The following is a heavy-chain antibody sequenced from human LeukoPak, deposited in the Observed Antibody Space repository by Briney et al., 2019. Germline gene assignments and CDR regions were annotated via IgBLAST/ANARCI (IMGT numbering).Heavy chain of an antibody. J-gene: IGHJ6*03. Sequence: GGSLRLSCAASGFSFSNYGMNWVRQAPGKGLEWVSAISRSGDSTYYAASVKGRFTISRDNSENTLYLQMNSLRAEDTAVYYCARSAEYCTNGVCYYYYYMDVWGKGTTVTVSS. CDR1: GFSFSNYG. V-gene: IGHV3-23*01. CDR2: ISRSGDST. CDR3: ARSAEYCTNGVCYYYYYMDV. D-gene: IGHD2-8*01.